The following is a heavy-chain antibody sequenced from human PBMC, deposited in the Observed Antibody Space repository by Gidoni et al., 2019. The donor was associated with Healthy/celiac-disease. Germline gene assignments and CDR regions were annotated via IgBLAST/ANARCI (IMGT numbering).Heavy chain of an antibody. D-gene: IGHD2-15*01. J-gene: IGHJ4*02. CDR1: GYSFTSYW. V-gene: IGHV5-51*01. Sequence: EVQLVQSGAAVKKPGESLKISCKGSGYSFTSYWIGWVRQMPGKGLEWMGIIYPGDSDTRYSPSFQGQVTISADKSISTAYLQWSSLKASDTAMYYCARIITVVAGDTAFDYWGQGTLVTVSS. CDR2: IYPGDSDT. CDR3: ARIITVVAGDTAFDY.